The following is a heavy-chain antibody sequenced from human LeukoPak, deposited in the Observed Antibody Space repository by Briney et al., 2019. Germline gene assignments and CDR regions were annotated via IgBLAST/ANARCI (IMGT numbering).Heavy chain of an antibody. CDR1: GFSFSSYA. J-gene: IGHJ5*02. CDR3: ASLYCSRGSCAFDV. D-gene: IGHD2-15*01. CDR2: ISYDGSNK. Sequence: GGSLKLSCAASGFSFSSYAMHWVRQAPGKGLEWVAVISYDGSNKYYADSVKGRFTISKDNSKNTVFLQLNSLRAEDTAMYYCASLYCSRGSCAFDVWGQGTLVTVSS. V-gene: IGHV3-30*14.